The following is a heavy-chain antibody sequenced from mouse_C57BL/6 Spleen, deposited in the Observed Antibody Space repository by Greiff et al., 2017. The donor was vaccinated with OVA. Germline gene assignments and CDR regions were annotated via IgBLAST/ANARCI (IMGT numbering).Heavy chain of an antibody. J-gene: IGHJ4*01. D-gene: IGHD3-2*02. V-gene: IGHV1-69*01. Sequence: QVQLQQPGAELVMPGASVKLSCKASGYTFTSYWMHWVKQRPGQGLEWIGEIDPSDSYTNYNQKLKGKSTLTVDKSSSTAYMQLSSLTSEDSAVYYCATAQATDYAMDYWGQGTSVTVSS. CDR2: IDPSDSYT. CDR1: GYTFTSYW. CDR3: ATAQATDYAMDY.